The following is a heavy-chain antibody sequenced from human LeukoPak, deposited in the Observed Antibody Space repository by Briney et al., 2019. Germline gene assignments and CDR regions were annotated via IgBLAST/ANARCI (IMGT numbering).Heavy chain of an antibody. V-gene: IGHV1-2*02. J-gene: IGHJ4*02. CDR3: ARDDTIFGVVTYIFDY. CDR1: GYTFTGYY. D-gene: IGHD3-3*01. Sequence: ASVKVSCKASGYTFTGYYMHWVRQAPGQGLEWMGWINPNSGGTNYAQKFQGRVTMTRDTSTSTAYMELSRLRSDDTAVYYCARDDTIFGVVTYIFDYWGQGTLVTVSS. CDR2: INPNSGGT.